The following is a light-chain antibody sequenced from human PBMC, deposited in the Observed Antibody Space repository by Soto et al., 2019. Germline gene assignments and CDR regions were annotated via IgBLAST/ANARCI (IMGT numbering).Light chain of an antibody. CDR3: QRYYNAPFT. J-gene: IGKJ4*01. CDR1: QGIKNY. CDR2: AAS. Sequence: DIQVTQYPSSLSASVGDRVTITCRASQGIKNYLAWYQQKPGEIPKLLIYAASTLESGIPPRFSGSGSGTDFTLTINNLQPEDVATYYCQRYYNAPFTFGGGPKVEIK. V-gene: IGKV1-27*01.